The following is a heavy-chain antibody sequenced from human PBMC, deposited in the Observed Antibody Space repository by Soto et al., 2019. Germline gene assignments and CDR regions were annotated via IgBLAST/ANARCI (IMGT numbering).Heavy chain of an antibody. CDR2: ISSSNYI. CDR3: ARFGYSRAYYGMDV. V-gene: IGHV3-21*01. D-gene: IGHD6-13*01. J-gene: IGHJ6*02. Sequence: EVQLVESGGGLVKPGGSLRLSCAASGFTFSSYSMNWVRQAPGKGLEWVSSISSSNYIYYADSVKGRFTISRDNAKNSLYLQMNSLRAEDTAVYYCARFGYSRAYYGMDVWGQGPTVTVSS. CDR1: GFTFSSYS.